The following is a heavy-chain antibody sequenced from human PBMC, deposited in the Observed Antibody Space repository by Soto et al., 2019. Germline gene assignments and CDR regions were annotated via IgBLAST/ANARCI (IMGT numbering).Heavy chain of an antibody. Sequence: GGSLRLSCAASGFTFSNAWMNWVRQAPGKGLEWVGRIKSKTDGGTTDYAAPVKGRITISRDDSKNTLYLQMNSLKTEDTTVYYCTTDPVTMIVVVPSSDWGQGTLVTVSS. CDR1: GFTFSNAW. V-gene: IGHV3-15*07. CDR2: IKSKTDGGTT. D-gene: IGHD3-22*01. J-gene: IGHJ4*02. CDR3: TTDPVTMIVVVPSSD.